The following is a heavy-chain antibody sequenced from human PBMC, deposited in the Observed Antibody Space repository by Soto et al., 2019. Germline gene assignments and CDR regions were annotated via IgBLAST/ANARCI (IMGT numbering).Heavy chain of an antibody. J-gene: IGHJ4*02. CDR3: ARSYRSSWYQN. D-gene: IGHD6-13*01. Sequence: SETLSLTCTVSGGSISSGGYYWSWIRQHPGKGLEWIGYIYYSGSTYYNPSLKSRVTISVDTSKNQFSLKLSSVTAADTAVYYCARSYRSSWYQNWGQGTLVTVSS. V-gene: IGHV4-31*03. CDR2: IYYSGST. CDR1: GGSISSGGYY.